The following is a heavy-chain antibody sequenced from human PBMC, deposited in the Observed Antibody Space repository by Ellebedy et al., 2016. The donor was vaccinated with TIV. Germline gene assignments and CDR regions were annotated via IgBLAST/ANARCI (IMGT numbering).Heavy chain of an antibody. V-gene: IGHV3-7*01. CDR3: ARDQGWAYPGSTRFDY. J-gene: IGHJ4*03. D-gene: IGHD3-10*01. CDR2: IKQDGSEK. CDR1: GFTFGDNW. Sequence: PGGSLRLPCAASGFTFGDNWMSWVRQATGKGLEWVANIKQDGSEKWYVDSVKGRFTISRDNAKNSLYLQMSSLRAEDTAVYYCARDQGWAYPGSTRFDYWGQGTLVTVSS.